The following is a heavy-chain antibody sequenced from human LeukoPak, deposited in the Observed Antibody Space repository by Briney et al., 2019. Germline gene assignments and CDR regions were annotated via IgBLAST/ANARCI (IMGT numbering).Heavy chain of an antibody. CDR1: GFTFSSYA. CDR3: AREHVAYCGGDCYEEMSFFDY. V-gene: IGHV3-64*01. CDR2: ISSNGGST. D-gene: IGHD2-21*01. J-gene: IGHJ4*02. Sequence: GGSLRLSCAASGFTFSSYAMHWVRQAPGKGLEYVSAISSNGGSTYYANSVKGRFTISRDNSKNTLYLQMGSLRAEDMAVYYCAREHVAYCGGDCYEEMSFFDYWGQGTLVTVSS.